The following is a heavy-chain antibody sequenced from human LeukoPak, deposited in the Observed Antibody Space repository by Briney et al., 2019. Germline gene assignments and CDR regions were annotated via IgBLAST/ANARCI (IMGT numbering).Heavy chain of an antibody. Sequence: PGGSLRLSCAASGIAVSSNYMSWVRQAPGKGLEWVSVLYSGGYTYYADSVKGRFTISRDNSKNTLYLQMNSLRAEDTAVYYCAKADTAMVDYYYGMDVWGQGTTVTVSS. J-gene: IGHJ6*02. CDR3: AKADTAMVDYYYGMDV. CDR2: LYSGGYT. CDR1: GIAVSSNY. D-gene: IGHD5-18*01. V-gene: IGHV3-66*01.